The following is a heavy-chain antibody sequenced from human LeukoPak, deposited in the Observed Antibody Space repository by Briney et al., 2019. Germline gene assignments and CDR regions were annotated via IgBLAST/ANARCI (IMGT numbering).Heavy chain of an antibody. V-gene: IGHV4-30-4*08. D-gene: IGHD1-1*01. CDR1: GGSISSGDYY. CDR2: IYYSGST. CDR3: ARGWTTGTTPFDAFDI. Sequence: SETLSLTCTVSGGSISSGDYYWSWIRQPPGKGLEWIGYIYYSGSTYYNPSFKSRVTISVDTSKNQFSLKLSSVTAADTAVYYCARGWTTGTTPFDAFDIWGQGTMVTVSS. J-gene: IGHJ3*02.